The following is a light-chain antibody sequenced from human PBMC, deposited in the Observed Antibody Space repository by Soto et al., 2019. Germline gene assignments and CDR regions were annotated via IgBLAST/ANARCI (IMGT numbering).Light chain of an antibody. Sequence: DVLMTLSPLSLPVTLGQPASISCRSSQSLVYSDRNTYLNWFQRRPGQSPRRLIYKVSNRDSGVPDRFSGSGSDTDFTLKISRVEAEDVGVYYYMQGAFGLGTKVDIK. J-gene: IGKJ1*01. CDR1: QSLVYSDRNTY. CDR3: MQGA. V-gene: IGKV2-30*01. CDR2: KVS.